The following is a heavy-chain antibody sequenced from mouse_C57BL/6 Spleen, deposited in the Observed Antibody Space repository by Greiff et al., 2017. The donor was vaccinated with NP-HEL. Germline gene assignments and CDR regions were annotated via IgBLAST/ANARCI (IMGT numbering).Heavy chain of an antibody. CDR1: GFTFSSYT. Sequence: DVKLVESGGGLVKPGGSLKLSCAASGFTFSSYTMSWVRQTPEKRLEWVATISGGGGNTYYPDSVKGRFTISRDNAKNTLYLQMSSLRSEDTALYYCARHRDYDGDGYAMDYWGQGTSVTVSS. J-gene: IGHJ4*01. V-gene: IGHV5-9*01. CDR2: ISGGGGNT. CDR3: ARHRDYDGDGYAMDY. D-gene: IGHD2-4*01.